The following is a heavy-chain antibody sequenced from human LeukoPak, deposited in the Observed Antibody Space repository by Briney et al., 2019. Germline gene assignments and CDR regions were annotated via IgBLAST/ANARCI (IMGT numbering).Heavy chain of an antibody. CDR3: ARDRYSSSWYPPNYYYYYGMDV. Sequence: GASVKVSCKASGYTFTSYGISWVRQAPGQGLERMGWISAYNGNTNYAQKLQGRVTMTTDTSTSTAYMELRSLRSDDTAVYYCARDRYSSSWYPPNYYYYYGMDVWGQGTTVTVSS. CDR2: ISAYNGNT. D-gene: IGHD6-13*01. V-gene: IGHV1-18*01. CDR1: GYTFTSYG. J-gene: IGHJ6*02.